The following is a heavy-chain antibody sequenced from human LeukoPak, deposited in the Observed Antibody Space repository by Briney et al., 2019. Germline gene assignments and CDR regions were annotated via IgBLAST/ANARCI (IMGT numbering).Heavy chain of an antibody. V-gene: IGHV4-59*12. D-gene: IGHD5-12*01. J-gene: IGHJ3*02. CDR3: ARTLPNKWPNDAFGI. Sequence: SETLSLTCTVSGGSISSYYWSWIRQPPGKGLEWIGYIYDSGKTNYNPSLKSRVTISLDTSKNQFSLKLSSVTAADTAVYYCARTLPNKWPNDAFGIWGQGTVVTVSS. CDR2: IYDSGKT. CDR1: GGSISSYY.